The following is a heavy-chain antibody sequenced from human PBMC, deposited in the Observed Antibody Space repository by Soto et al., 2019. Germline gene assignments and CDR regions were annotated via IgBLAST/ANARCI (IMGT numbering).Heavy chain of an antibody. V-gene: IGHV3-11*01. J-gene: IGHJ6*02. CDR1: GFTFRDYD. CDR3: ARDRELIWFAELFAYYGLDV. CDR2: ISSGGSPI. Sequence: QAQLVESGGGLVKPGGSLRLSCVASGFTFRDYDMSWIRQAAGKGLEWVSSISSGGSPIYYADSMKGRFTVSRDNAKNSLYLQMNSLRAEDSAVYYCARDRELIWFAELFAYYGLDVWGQGTMVTVSS. D-gene: IGHD3-10*01.